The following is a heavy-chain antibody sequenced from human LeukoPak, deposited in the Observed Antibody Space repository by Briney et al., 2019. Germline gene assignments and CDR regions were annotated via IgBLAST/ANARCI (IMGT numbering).Heavy chain of an antibody. J-gene: IGHJ4*02. V-gene: IGHV3-30*18. D-gene: IGHD3-16*01. CDR1: GFTFSSYG. CDR2: ISYDGSNK. Sequence: GGSLRLSCAASGFTFSSYGMHWVRQAPGKGLEWVAVISYDGSNKYYADSVKGRFTISRDNSKNTPYLQMNSLRAEDTAVYYCAKEGDAMSFDYWGQGTLVTVSS. CDR3: AKEGDAMSFDY.